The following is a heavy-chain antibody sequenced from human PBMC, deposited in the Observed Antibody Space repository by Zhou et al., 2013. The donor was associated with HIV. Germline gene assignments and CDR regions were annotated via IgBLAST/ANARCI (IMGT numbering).Heavy chain of an antibody. CDR1: GAPFSSFA. CDR3: ARVAIFGGGQWLVQSFDS. D-gene: IGHD3-3*01. V-gene: IGHV1-69*05. J-gene: IGHJ4*02. Sequence: QVQLVQSGAEVKKPGSSVKVSCKTSGAPFSSFAFNWMRQAPGQGLEWMGGIIPIFGTANYAQKFQGRVTITTDESTSTAYMELSSLRSEDTAVYYCARVAIFGGGQWLVQSFDSWGQGTLVTVSS. CDR2: IIPIFGTA.